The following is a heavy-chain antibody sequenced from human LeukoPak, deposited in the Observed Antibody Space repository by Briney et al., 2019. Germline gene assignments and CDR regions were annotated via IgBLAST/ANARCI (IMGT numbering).Heavy chain of an antibody. V-gene: IGHV3-23*01. CDR3: HGYSGSYPNYYFDY. D-gene: IGHD1-26*01. J-gene: IGHJ4*02. Sequence: GGSLRLSCAASGFTFSSYAMSWVRQAPGKGLEWVSAISGSGGSTYYADSVKGRFTISRDNSKNTLYLQMNSLRAEDTAVYYCHGYSGSYPNYYFDYWGQGTLVTVSS. CDR2: ISGSGGST. CDR1: GFTFSSYA.